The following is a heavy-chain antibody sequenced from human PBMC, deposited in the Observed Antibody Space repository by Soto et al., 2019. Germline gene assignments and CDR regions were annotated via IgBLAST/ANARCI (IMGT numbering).Heavy chain of an antibody. CDR1: GFSISVYG. CDR2: VSGGSGAT. D-gene: IGHD1-1*01. J-gene: IGHJ5*02. CDR3: VRWNGYGHH. Sequence: EVQLLESGGGLVQPGGSLRLSCAASGFSISVYGVTWVRQAPGKGLEWVSGVSGGSGATHYRDSVKGRFSITTDNSANTAYLQMNSLRVEDTAVYYCVRWNGYGHHCGQGTRVTVS. V-gene: IGHV3-23*01.